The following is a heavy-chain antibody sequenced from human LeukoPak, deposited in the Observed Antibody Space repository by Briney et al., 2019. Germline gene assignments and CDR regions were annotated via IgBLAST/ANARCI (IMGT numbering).Heavy chain of an antibody. CDR1: GGSFSGYY. Sequence: SETLSLTCAVYGGSFSGYYWSWIRQPPGKGLEWIGEINHSGSTNYNPSLKSRVTISVDTSKNQFSLKLSSVTAADTAVYYCARVRDLRDYDILTGYQENWGQGTLVTVSS. D-gene: IGHD3-9*01. CDR3: ARVRDLRDYDILTGYQEN. J-gene: IGHJ4*02. V-gene: IGHV4-34*01. CDR2: INHSGST.